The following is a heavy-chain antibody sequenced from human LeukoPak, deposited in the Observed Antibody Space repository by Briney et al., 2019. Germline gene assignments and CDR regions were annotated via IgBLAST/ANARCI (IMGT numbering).Heavy chain of an antibody. J-gene: IGHJ6*03. V-gene: IGHV4-59*12. CDR2: MYYSGST. D-gene: IGHD2-15*01. CDR1: GGSISSYY. Sequence: SETLSLTCTVSGGSISSYYWRWIRQPPGKGLEWIGYMYYSGSTHYNPSLNSRVTISIGTSENQFSLKLSSVTAADTAVYYCARDGCGGSCFHYYYYYMDVCGKGTTVTISS. CDR3: ARDGCGGSCFHYYYYYMDV.